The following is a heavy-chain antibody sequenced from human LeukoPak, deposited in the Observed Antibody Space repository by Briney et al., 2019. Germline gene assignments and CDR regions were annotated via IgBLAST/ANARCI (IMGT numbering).Heavy chain of an antibody. CDR3: GKTTVGYSSGQKPAWPVDY. CDR2: IFGSGGSP. Sequence: GSLRLSCEASGFTFGSHAMYWVRQAPGKGLEWVAGIFGSGGSPHYADPVKGRFTISRDNSRNTVYLQINSLRAEDTAVYYCGKTTVGYSSGQKPAWPVDYWGQGTLVTVSS. D-gene: IGHD5-18*01. V-gene: IGHV3-23*01. CDR1: GFTFGSHA. J-gene: IGHJ4*02.